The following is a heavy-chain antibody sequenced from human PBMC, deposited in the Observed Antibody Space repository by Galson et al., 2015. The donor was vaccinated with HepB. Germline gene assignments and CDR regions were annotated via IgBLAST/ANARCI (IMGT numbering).Heavy chain of an antibody. CDR2: IRYDGSNK. CDR3: AKDLGIYCRGGSCSSQPAFQH. Sequence: SLRLSCAASGFTFSSSGMHWVRQAPGTGLEWVAFIRYDGSNKYDADSVKVRFTISSDNSKKALYLQMNSLIAEDTAVYNCAKDLGIYCRGGSCSSQPAFQHWGEGTLVTVSS. CDR1: GFTFSSSG. J-gene: IGHJ1*01. V-gene: IGHV3-30*02. D-gene: IGHD2-15*01.